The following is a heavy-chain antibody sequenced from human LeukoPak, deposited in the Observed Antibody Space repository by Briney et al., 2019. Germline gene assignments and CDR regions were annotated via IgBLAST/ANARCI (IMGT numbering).Heavy chain of an antibody. CDR3: ARDPTGNGYCSSTSCKTRGYFDY. J-gene: IGHJ4*02. D-gene: IGHD2-2*03. CDR1: GFTFSSYS. CDR2: ISSSSSTI. V-gene: IGHV3-48*01. Sequence: GGSLRLSCAASGFTFSSYSMNWVRQAPGKGLEWVSYISSSSSTIYYADSVRGRFTISRDNAKNSLYLQMNNLRAEDTDVYYCARDPTGNGYCSSTSCKTRGYFDYWGQGTLVTVSS.